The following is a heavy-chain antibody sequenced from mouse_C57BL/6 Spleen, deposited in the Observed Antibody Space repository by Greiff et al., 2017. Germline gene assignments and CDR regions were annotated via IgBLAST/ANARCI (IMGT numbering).Heavy chain of an antibody. V-gene: IGHV5-17*01. Sequence: EVKLVESGGGLVKPGGSLKLSCAASGFTFSDYGMQWVRQAPEKGLEWVAYISSGSGTIYYADTVKGRITIATDNAKNTLFLQMTSLSSEDAAIYYSARGDDAPFGYWGQVTTVTVAS. CDR1: GFTFSDYG. D-gene: IGHD2-13*01. J-gene: IGHJ2*01. CDR3: ARGDDAPFGY. CDR2: ISSGSGTI.